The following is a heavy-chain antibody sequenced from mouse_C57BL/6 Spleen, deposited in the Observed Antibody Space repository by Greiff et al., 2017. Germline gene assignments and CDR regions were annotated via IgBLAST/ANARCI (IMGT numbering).Heavy chain of an antibody. CDR2: IHPSDSDT. CDR1: GYTFTSYW. D-gene: IGHD1-1*01. Sequence: QVQLKQPGAELVKPGASVKVSCKASGYTFTSYWMHWVKQRPGQGLEWIGRIHPSDSDTNYNQKFKGKATLTVDKSSSKAYMQLSSLTSEDSAVYCCAFYYGSSYYFDYWGQGTTLTVSS. CDR3: AFYYGSSYYFDY. J-gene: IGHJ2*01. V-gene: IGHV1-74*01.